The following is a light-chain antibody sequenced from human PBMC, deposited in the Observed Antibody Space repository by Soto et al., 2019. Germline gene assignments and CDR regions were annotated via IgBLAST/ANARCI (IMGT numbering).Light chain of an antibody. Sequence: DIQMTQSPSSLSASVGDRVTITCRASQGISIYLAWYQQKPGKVPKLLIYAASTLQSGVPSRFSGSGSGTDFTLTISSLQPEDVASYYCQKYNSAPWTFGQGTKVEIK. CDR3: QKYNSAPWT. J-gene: IGKJ1*01. CDR1: QGISIY. V-gene: IGKV1-27*01. CDR2: AAS.